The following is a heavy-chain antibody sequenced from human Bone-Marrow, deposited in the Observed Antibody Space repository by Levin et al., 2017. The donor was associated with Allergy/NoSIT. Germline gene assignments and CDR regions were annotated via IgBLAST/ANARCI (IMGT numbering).Heavy chain of an antibody. CDR2: MNPNSGNT. V-gene: IGHV1-8*01. CDR3: ARGFRLLYSSGWANWFDP. Sequence: GASVKVSCKASGYTFTSYDINWVRQATGQGLEWMGWMNPNSGNTGYAQKFQGRVTMTRNTSISTAYMELSSLRSEDTAVYYCARGFRLLYSSGWANWFDPWGQGTLVTVSS. J-gene: IGHJ5*02. D-gene: IGHD6-19*01. CDR1: GYTFTSYD.